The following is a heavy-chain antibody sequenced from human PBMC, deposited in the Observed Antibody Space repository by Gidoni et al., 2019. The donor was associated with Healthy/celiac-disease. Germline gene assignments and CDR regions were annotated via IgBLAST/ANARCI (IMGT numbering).Heavy chain of an antibody. CDR1: GFPFSSYA. V-gene: IGHV3-23*01. J-gene: IGHJ4*02. CDR3: ANYRY. CDR2: ISGSGGST. Sequence: EVQLLVSGGGLVQPGGSLRLSCAASGFPFSSYAMCWVRQAPGKGLEWGSAISGSGGSTYYADSVKGRFTISRDNSKNTLYLQMNSLRAEDTAVYYCANYRYWGQGTLVTVSS.